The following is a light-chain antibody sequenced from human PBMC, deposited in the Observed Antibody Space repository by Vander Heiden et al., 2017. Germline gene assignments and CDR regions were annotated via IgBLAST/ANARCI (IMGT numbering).Light chain of an antibody. CDR3: AAWDDSMSGGV. V-gene: IGLV1-47*02. Sequence: SLRTRPRSASGTAGQEFTTPCSGSSSNIGSNYVYWYQQLPGTAPKLLIYSNNQRTSGVPDRCAGYKAGSSASLGISWLRSEDEAEYYCAAWDDSMSGGVFGGGTKLTVL. J-gene: IGLJ3*02. CDR1: SSNIGSNY. CDR2: SNN.